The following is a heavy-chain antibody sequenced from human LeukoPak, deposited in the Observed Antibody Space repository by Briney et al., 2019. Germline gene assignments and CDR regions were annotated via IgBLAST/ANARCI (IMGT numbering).Heavy chain of an antibody. J-gene: IGHJ5*02. CDR1: GGSISSYY. CDR3: ARDINVDTTNYNWFDP. Sequence: PSETLSLTCSVSGGSISSYYWSWIRQPAGKGLEWIGRIYTSGSTNYNPSLKSRVTMSVDTSKNQFSLKPSSVTAADTAVYYCARDINVDTTNYNWFDPWGQGTLVTVSS. D-gene: IGHD5-18*01. V-gene: IGHV4-4*07. CDR2: IYTSGST.